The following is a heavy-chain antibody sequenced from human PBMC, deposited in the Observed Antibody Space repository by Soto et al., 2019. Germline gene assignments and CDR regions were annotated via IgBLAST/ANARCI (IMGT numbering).Heavy chain of an antibody. V-gene: IGHV4-39*01. D-gene: IGHD3-3*01. CDR3: ARRSGYYYGMDV. CDR1: GGSISSSSYY. Sequence: QLQLQESGPGLVKPSETLSLTCTVSGGSISSSSYYWGWIRQPPGKGLEWIGSIYYSGSTYYNPSLKSRVTISVDTSKNQFSLKLSSVTAADTAVYYCARRSGYYYGMDVWGQGTTVTVSS. J-gene: IGHJ6*02. CDR2: IYYSGST.